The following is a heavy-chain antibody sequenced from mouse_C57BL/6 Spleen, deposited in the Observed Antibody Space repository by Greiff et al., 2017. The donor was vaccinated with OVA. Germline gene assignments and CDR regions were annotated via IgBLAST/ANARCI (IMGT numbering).Heavy chain of an antibody. CDR2: IDPSDSYT. CDR1: GYTFTSYW. J-gene: IGHJ3*01. CDR3: ARYYGSSSWFAH. V-gene: IGHV1-69*01. D-gene: IGHD1-1*01. Sequence: QVQLQQPGAELVMPGASVKLSCKASGYTFTSYWMHWVKQRPGQGLEWIGEIDPSDSYTNYNQKFKGKSTLTVDKSSSTAYMQLSSLTSEDSAVYYSARYYGSSSWFAHWGQGTLGTVSA.